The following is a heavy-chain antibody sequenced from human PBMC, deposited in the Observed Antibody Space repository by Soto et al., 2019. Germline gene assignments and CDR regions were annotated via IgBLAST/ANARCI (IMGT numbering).Heavy chain of an antibody. Sequence: GGSLRLSCAASGFTFSNYAMTWVRQAPGEGPEWVSGITADGGGAYYADSVKGRFTISRDNSKNTLYLQMYNMRAEDAAVYYCAKEFGIDLYFCAFWGQGTLVTVSS. CDR1: GFTFSNYA. V-gene: IGHV3-23*01. D-gene: IGHD3-10*01. J-gene: IGHJ4*02. CDR3: AKEFGIDLYFCAF. CDR2: ITADGGGA.